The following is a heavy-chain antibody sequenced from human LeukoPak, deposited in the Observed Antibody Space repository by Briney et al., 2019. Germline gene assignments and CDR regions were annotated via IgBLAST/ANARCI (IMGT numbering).Heavy chain of an antibody. CDR3: AKFSPLWSTAYYLADS. V-gene: IGHV3-30*02. CDR1: GFTFSTYG. Sequence: GGALRLSCEASGFTFSTYGVPWVRQAPGKGLEWVAFIRYDARNKYYSEAVKRRVTISRDHSKHTLYLQINRLTIEDTAVYYRAKFSPLWSTAYYLADSWGQGTLACVSS. J-gene: IGHJ4*02. D-gene: IGHD2-21*01. CDR2: IRYDARNK.